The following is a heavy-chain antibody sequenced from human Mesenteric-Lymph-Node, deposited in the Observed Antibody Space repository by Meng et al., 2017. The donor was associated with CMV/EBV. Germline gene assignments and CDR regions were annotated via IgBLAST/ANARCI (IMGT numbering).Heavy chain of an antibody. J-gene: IGHJ6*02. CDR3: ASVGYYYGMDV. CDR2: ISSSSSTI. Sequence: GESLKISCAASGFTFSSYSMNWVRQAPGKGLEWVSYISSSSSTIYYADSVKGRFTISRGNAKNSLYLQMNSLRAEDTAVYYCASVGYYYGMDVWGQGTTVTVSS. D-gene: IGHD2-2*01. V-gene: IGHV3-48*04. CDR1: GFTFSSYS.